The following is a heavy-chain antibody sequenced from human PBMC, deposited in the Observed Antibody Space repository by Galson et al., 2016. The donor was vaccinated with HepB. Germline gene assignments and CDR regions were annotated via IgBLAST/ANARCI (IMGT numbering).Heavy chain of an antibody. Sequence: SLRLSCAASGFSFSSFGMHWVRQAPGKGLEWVAVISHDGSNKYYADSVKGRFTISRDNSKTTLYLQMNSLRAEDTAGYFCAKDQDIVPESNYYYGMDVWGQGTTVTVSS. J-gene: IGHJ6*02. D-gene: IGHD2-8*01. CDR2: ISHDGSNK. CDR1: GFSFSSFG. CDR3: AKDQDIVPESNYYYGMDV. V-gene: IGHV3-30*18.